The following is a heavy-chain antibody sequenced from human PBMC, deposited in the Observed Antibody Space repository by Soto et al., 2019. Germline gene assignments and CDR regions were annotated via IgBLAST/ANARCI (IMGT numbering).Heavy chain of an antibody. CDR1: GGTFSSYA. J-gene: IGHJ6*02. Sequence: QVQLVQSGAEVKKPGSSVKVSCKASGGTFSSYAISWVRQAPGQGLEWMGGIIPIFGTANYAQKFQGRVTITADESTSRACMELSSLRSEDTAVYDCAVCYSPRAYYGMDGWGQGTTVTVSS. CDR3: AVCYSPRAYYGMDG. CDR2: IIPIFGTA. D-gene: IGHD2-15*01. V-gene: IGHV1-69*12.